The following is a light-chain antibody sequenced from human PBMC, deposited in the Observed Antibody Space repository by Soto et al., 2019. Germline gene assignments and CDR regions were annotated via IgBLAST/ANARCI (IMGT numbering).Light chain of an antibody. J-gene: IGKJ5*01. V-gene: IGKV3-11*01. Sequence: EIVLTRSPATLSLSRVERATLSCRASQSVSSYLLWYQQKPGQTPRLLIYDASNRATGIPARFSGSGSETDFTLTISSLEPEDFAVYYCQHRMNWPLTFGQGTRLEIK. CDR2: DAS. CDR3: QHRMNWPLT. CDR1: QSVSSY.